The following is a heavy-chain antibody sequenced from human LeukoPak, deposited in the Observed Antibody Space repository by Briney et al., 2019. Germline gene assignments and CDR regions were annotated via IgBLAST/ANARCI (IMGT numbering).Heavy chain of an antibody. CDR1: GFTFSSYS. V-gene: IGHV3-21*01. J-gene: IGHJ4*02. CDR2: ISSSSSYI. D-gene: IGHD6-13*01. Sequence: GGSLRLSCASSGFTFSSYSMNWVSQASGKGLEWGSSISSSSSYIYYADSVKGRFTIYRDNAKNSLYLQMNSLRAEDTAVYYCARGASYSSSWYSDYWGQGTLVTVSS. CDR3: ARGASYSSSWYSDY.